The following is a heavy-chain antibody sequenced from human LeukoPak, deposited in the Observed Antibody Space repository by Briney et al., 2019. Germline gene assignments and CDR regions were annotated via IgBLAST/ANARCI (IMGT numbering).Heavy chain of an antibody. CDR1: GGSIGTSNFY. D-gene: IGHD3-22*01. J-gene: IGHJ4*02. V-gene: IGHV4-39*01. CDR3: ATYYDSSGYMDFDY. Sequence: KPSETLSLTCTVYGGSIGTSNFYWGWIRQPPGKGLEWIGNIYYSGSTYYNPSLKSRVTISVDTSKNQFSLKLSSVTAADTAVYYCATYYDSSGYMDFDYWGQGTPVTVSS. CDR2: IYYSGST.